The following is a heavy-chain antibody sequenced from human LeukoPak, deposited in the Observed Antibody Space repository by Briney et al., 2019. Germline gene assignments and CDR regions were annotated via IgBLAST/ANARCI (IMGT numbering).Heavy chain of an antibody. J-gene: IGHJ4*02. CDR1: GFTFSSYG. CDR2: ISYDGSNK. Sequence: PGGSLRLSCAASGFTFSSYGMHWVRQAPGKGLEWVAVISYDGSNKYYADSVKGRFTISRDNSKNTLYLQMNSLRAEDTAVYYCAKGGLIAAAPGDYWGQGTLVTVSS. CDR3: AKGGLIAAAPGDY. D-gene: IGHD6-13*01. V-gene: IGHV3-30*18.